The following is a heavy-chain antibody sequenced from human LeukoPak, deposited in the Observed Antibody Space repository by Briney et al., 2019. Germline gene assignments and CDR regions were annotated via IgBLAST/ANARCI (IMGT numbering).Heavy chain of an antibody. D-gene: IGHD6-19*01. CDR3: ESSGPYSSGWYALDI. CDR1: GFTFGSYA. J-gene: IGHJ3*02. CDR2: ISGSGGST. V-gene: IGHV3-23*01. Sequence: GGSLRLSCAASGFTFGSYAMSWVRQAPGKGLEWVSAISGSGGSTYYADSVKGRFTISRDNSKNTLYLQMNSLRAGHRAVYLCESSGPYSSGWYALDIWGQGTMVTVSS.